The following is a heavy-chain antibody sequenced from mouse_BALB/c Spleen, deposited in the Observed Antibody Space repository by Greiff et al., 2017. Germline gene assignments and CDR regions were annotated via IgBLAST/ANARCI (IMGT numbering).Heavy chain of an antibody. J-gene: IGHJ4*01. V-gene: IGHV1S137*01. CDR1: GYTFTDYA. CDR2: ISTYYGDA. Sequence: VQVVESGAELVRPGVSVKISCKGSGYTFTDYAMHWVKQSHAKSLEWIGVISTYYGDASYNQKFKGKATMTVDKSSSTAYMELARLTSEDSAIYYCARGGNHSPYAMDYWGQGTSVTVSS. D-gene: IGHD2-1*01. CDR3: ARGGNHSPYAMDY.